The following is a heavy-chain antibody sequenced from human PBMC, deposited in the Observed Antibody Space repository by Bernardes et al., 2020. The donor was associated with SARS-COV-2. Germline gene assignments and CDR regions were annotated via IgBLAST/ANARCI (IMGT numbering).Heavy chain of an antibody. V-gene: IGHV4-39*01. Sequence: SYTLSLTCTVSGGSIRSSSYYWGWIRQPPGKGLEWIGSIYYSGSTYYNPSLKSRVTISVDTSKNQFSLKLSSVTAADTAVYYCARHGCSSTSCYWRNWFDTWGKGTLVNVSA. J-gene: IGHJ5*02. CDR2: IYYSGST. CDR1: GGSIRSSSYY. CDR3: ARHGCSSTSCYWRNWFDT. D-gene: IGHD2-2*01.